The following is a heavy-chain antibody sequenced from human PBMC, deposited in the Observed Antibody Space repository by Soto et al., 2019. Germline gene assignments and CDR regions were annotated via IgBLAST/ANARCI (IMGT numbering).Heavy chain of an antibody. CDR1: CYTFTSYG. Sequence: ASVKVSFKASCYTFTSYGISWVRQAPGQGLEWMGWISAYNGNTNYAQKLQGRVTMTTDTSTSTAYMELRSLRSDDTAVYYCARDRSGDYVWGSYRYTPNWFDPWGQGTLVTVSS. J-gene: IGHJ5*02. D-gene: IGHD3-16*02. CDR3: ARDRSGDYVWGSYRYTPNWFDP. V-gene: IGHV1-18*01. CDR2: ISAYNGNT.